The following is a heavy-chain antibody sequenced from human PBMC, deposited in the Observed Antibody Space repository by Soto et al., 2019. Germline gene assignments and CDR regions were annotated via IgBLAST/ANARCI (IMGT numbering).Heavy chain of an antibody. Sequence: PXGSLRLSCSASGVTFSSYSMNWVRQAPGKGLEWVSSISSSSSYIYYADSVKGRFTISRDNAKNSLYLQMNSLRAEDTAVYYCARDNPVLAPSDYWGQGTLVTVSS. D-gene: IGHD6-6*01. CDR2: ISSSSSYI. V-gene: IGHV3-21*01. CDR1: GVTFSSYS. J-gene: IGHJ4*02. CDR3: ARDNPVLAPSDY.